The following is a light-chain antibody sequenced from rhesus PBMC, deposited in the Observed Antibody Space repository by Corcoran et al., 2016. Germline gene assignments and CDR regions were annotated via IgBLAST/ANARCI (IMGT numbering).Light chain of an antibody. Sequence: DIQMTQSPSSLSASVGDRVTITCRASQGIDTYLVWYQQKPGKAPNLLIYAASTLQSGVPSRFSGSRSGTDFTLTITTLQPEDYGTYYCQQHHTYPYTFGQGTKVDVK. CDR3: QQHHTYPYT. CDR1: QGIDTY. V-gene: IGKV1-25*01. J-gene: IGKJ2*01. CDR2: AAS.